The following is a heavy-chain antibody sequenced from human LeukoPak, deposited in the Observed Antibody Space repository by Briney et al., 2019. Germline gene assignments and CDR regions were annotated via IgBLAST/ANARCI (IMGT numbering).Heavy chain of an antibody. CDR1: GGSFSRYY. CDR2: INHSGST. V-gene: IGHV4-34*01. Sequence: PSDTLSLTCAVNGGSFSRYYWSWIRQPPGKGLEWIGEINHSGSTNYNPSLKSRVTILVDTSKNQFSLKLNSVTAADTAIYYCARGNMWDYRRYYYYMDVWGKGTTVTVSS. CDR3: ARGNMWDYRRYYYYMDV. J-gene: IGHJ6*03. D-gene: IGHD4-11*01.